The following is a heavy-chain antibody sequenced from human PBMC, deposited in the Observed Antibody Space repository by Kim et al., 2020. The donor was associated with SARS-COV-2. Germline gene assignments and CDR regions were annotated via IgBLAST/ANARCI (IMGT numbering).Heavy chain of an antibody. CDR3: AKTKSPKKAVAAFDP. Sequence: DTVKGRFTSSRDNSKNTLYLQMNSLRAEDTAVYYCAKTKSPKKAVAAFDPWGQGTLVTVSS. V-gene: IGHV3-23*01. J-gene: IGHJ5*02. D-gene: IGHD6-19*01.